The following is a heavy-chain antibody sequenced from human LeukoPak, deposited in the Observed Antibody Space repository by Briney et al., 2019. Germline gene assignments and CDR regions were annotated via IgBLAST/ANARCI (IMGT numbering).Heavy chain of an antibody. CDR1: GFTFSSYA. CDR2: ISYDGSNK. D-gene: IGHD6-13*01. J-gene: IGHJ6*02. Sequence: PGGSLRLSCAASGFTFSSYAMHWVRQAPGKGLEWVAVISYDGSNKYYADSVKGRFTVSRDNSKNTLYLQMNSLRAEDTAVYYCARENPLYSSSDGMDVWGQGTTVTVSS. V-gene: IGHV3-30*04. CDR3: ARENPLYSSSDGMDV.